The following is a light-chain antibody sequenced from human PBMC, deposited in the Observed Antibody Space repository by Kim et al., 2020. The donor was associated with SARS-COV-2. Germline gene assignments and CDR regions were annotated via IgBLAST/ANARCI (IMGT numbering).Light chain of an antibody. CDR2: GKN. CDR1: NLRRDY. V-gene: IGLV3-19*01. CDR3: NSRDTSGNPVV. Sequence: SSELTQDPAVSVALGQTVRITCQGDNLRRDYASWFQQKPGQAPILVIYGKNNRPSGIPDRFSGSNSGNTASLTITGAQAEDEADYYCNSRDTSGNPVVFGGGTKLTV. J-gene: IGLJ2*01.